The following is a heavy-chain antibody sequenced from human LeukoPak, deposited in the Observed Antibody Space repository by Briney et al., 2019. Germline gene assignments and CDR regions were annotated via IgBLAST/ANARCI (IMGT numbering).Heavy chain of an antibody. J-gene: IGHJ3*02. V-gene: IGHV3-21*01. Sequence: GGSLRLSCAASGFTFSSYGMHWVRQAPGQGLEWVSSISSSSSYIYYADSEKGRFTISRDNAKNSLYLQMNSLRVEDTAVYYCGRGGPEAFDIWGQGTMVTVSS. CDR1: GFTFSSYG. CDR2: ISSSSSYI. CDR3: GRGGPEAFDI. D-gene: IGHD1-14*01.